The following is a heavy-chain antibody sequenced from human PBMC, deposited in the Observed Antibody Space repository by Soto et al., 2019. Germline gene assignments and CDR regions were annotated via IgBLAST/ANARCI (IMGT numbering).Heavy chain of an antibody. J-gene: IGHJ5*02. CDR1: GGTFNRFA. CDR2: IIGMFGRP. D-gene: IGHD3-22*01. Sequence: QVQLVQSGAEVKKPGSSVKVSCKASGGTFNRFAVSWVRQAPGLGLEWMGGIIGMFGRPNYAQKFQGRITIKADELASTAYIELSSLRSDDTAMYYCATAENYHDSSGYISWGQGTLVTVSS. CDR3: ATAENYHDSSGYIS. V-gene: IGHV1-69*01.